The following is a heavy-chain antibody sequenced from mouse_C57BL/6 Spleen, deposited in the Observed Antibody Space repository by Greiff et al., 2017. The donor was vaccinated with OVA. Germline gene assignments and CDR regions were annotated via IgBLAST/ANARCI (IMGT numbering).Heavy chain of an antibody. CDR2: IDPSDSYT. Sequence: QVQLQQPGAELVMPGASVKLSCKASGYTFTSYWMHWVKQRPGQGLEWIGEIDPSDSYTNYNQKFKGKSTLTVDNSSNTAYMQLSSLTSEDSAVYYCARPLHGAMDYWGQGTSVTVSS. J-gene: IGHJ4*01. CDR1: GYTFTSYW. CDR3: ARPLHGAMDY. V-gene: IGHV1-69*01.